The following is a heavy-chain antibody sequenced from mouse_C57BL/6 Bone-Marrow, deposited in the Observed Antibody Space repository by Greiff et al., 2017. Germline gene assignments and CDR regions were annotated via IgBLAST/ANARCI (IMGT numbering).Heavy chain of an antibody. CDR2: IDPNRGGT. V-gene: IGHV1-72*01. Sequence: VQLQQPGAELVKPGASVKLSCKASGYTFTSYWMHWVKQRPGRGLEWIGRIDPNRGGTKYNEKFKSKATLTVDKPSSTAYMQLSSLTSEDSAVYYCARRGFRSNYDAMDYWGQGTSVTVSS. J-gene: IGHJ4*01. CDR1: GYTFTSYW. D-gene: IGHD2-5*01. CDR3: ARRGFRSNYDAMDY.